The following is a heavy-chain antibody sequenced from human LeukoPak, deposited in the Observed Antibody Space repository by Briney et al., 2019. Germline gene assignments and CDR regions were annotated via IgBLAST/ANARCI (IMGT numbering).Heavy chain of an antibody. V-gene: IGHV4-59*08. J-gene: IGHJ4*02. CDR2: IYYRGST. Sequence: TSETLSLTCTVSGGTISSYYWSWIRQPPGKGLEWIGYIYYRGSTSYNPSPKSRVTILVDTSNNQVSLKRSAVTAAYTAVYYCARQSYGDYFDYWGQGTLVTVSS. D-gene: IGHD4-17*01. CDR3: ARQSYGDYFDY. CDR1: GGTISSYY.